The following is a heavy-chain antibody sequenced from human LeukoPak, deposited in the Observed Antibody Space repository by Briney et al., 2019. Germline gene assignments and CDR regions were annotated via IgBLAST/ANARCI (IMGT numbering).Heavy chain of an antibody. CDR3: ARSRFQGNYGPRPLLGC. D-gene: IGHD4-11*01. J-gene: IGHJ4*02. CDR1: GFTFTSSA. CDR2: IVVGSGNT. V-gene: IGHV1-58*02. Sequence: SVKVSCKASGFTFTSSAMQWVRQARGQRLEWIGWIVVGSGNTNYAQKFQERVTITRDMSTSTAYMELSRLRSDDTAVYYCARSRFQGNYGPRPLLGCWGQGTLVTVSS.